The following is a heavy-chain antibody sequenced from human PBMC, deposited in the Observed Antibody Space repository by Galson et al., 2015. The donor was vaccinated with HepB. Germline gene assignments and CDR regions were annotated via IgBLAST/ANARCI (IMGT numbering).Heavy chain of an antibody. D-gene: IGHD3-10*01. Sequence: SLRLSCAASGFTFSDHYMSWIRQAPGKGLEWVSYIDETTPFINYADSVKGRFTISRDNAKSSLYLQMNGLRAEDTAVYFCATSGGFGPLVDAFDMWGQGTMVTVSS. CDR2: IDETTPFI. CDR1: GFTFSDHY. J-gene: IGHJ3*02. CDR3: ATSGGFGPLVDAFDM. V-gene: IGHV3-11*06.